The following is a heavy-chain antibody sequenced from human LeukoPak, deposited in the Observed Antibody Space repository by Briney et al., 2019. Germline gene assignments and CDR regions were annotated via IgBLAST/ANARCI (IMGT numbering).Heavy chain of an antibody. Sequence: SETLSLTCTVSGGSLNSYYWSWIRQPAGKGLEWIGRMYSSGSTTYNPSLKSRVSMSVDTSKNQFSLKLTSVTAADTAVYYYARGGKATVVTMWGQGILVTVSS. J-gene: IGHJ4*02. D-gene: IGHD4-23*01. V-gene: IGHV4-4*07. CDR2: MYSSGST. CDR1: GGSLNSYY. CDR3: ARGGKATVVTM.